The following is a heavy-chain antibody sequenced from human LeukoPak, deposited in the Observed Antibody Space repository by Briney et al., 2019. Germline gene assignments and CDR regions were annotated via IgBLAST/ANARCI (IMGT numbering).Heavy chain of an antibody. CDR3: ARGPIAAAGTVEGWFDP. CDR2: MNPNSGNR. D-gene: IGHD6-13*01. V-gene: IGHV1-8*03. CDR1: GYTFTSYD. J-gene: IGHJ5*02. Sequence: ASVKVSCKASGYTFTSYDINWVRQATGQGLEWMGWMNPNSGNRGYAQKFQGRVTITRDTSISTAYMELSSLTSEDTAVYYCARGPIAAAGTVEGWFDPWGQGSLVTVSS.